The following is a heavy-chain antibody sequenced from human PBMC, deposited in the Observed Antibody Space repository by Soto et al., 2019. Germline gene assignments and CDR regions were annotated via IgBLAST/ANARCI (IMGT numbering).Heavy chain of an antibody. CDR3: ARGAGFSYASTWFDI. CDR2: IYYTGST. J-gene: IGHJ5*02. Sequence: PSETLSLTCTVSGASISGGTYYWTWIRQAPGKGLEWVGHIYYTGSTNYNPALNDRVTISVDTSKNHFSLQLTSVAAADMAVYYCARGAGFSYASTWFDIWGQGTLVTVSS. D-gene: IGHD5-18*01. V-gene: IGHV4-61*03. CDR1: GASISGGTYY.